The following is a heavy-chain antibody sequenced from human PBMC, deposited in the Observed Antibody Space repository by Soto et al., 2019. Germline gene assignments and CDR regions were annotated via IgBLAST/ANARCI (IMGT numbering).Heavy chain of an antibody. CDR1: GFTFSSYA. CDR3: AKDGWNYDSRRDFDI. CDR2: ISGSGGST. D-gene: IGHD1-7*01. J-gene: IGHJ3*02. V-gene: IGHV3-23*01. Sequence: GGSLRLSCAASGFTFSSYAMSWVRQAPGKGLEWVSAISGSGGSTYYADSVKGRFTISRDNSKNTLYLQMNSLRAEDTAVYYYAKDGWNYDSRRDFDIWGQGTMVTVSS.